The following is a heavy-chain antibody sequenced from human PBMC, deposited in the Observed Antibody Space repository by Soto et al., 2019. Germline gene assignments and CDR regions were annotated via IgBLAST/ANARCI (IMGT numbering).Heavy chain of an antibody. CDR3: ASTRRTTFRELKSWFDP. Sequence: GASVKVSCKASGGTFSSYAISWVRQAPGQGLEWMGGIIPIFGTANYAQKFQGRVTITADESTSTAYMELSSLRSEDTAVYYCASTRRTTFRELKSWFDPWGQGTLVTVS. V-gene: IGHV1-69*13. CDR1: GGTFSSYA. J-gene: IGHJ5*02. D-gene: IGHD1-1*01. CDR2: IIPIFGTA.